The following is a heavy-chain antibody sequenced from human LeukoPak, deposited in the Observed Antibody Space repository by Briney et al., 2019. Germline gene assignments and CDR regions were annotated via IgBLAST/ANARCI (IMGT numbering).Heavy chain of an antibody. CDR3: ARDLRVATMIGEYNWFDP. CDR1: GGSISSSSYY. D-gene: IGHD3-22*01. V-gene: IGHV4-39*07. J-gene: IGHJ5*02. Sequence: SETLSLTCTVSGGSISSSSYYWGWIRQPPGKGLEWIGSIYYSGSTYYNPSLKSRVTISVDTSKNQFSLKLSSVTAADTAVYYCARDLRVATMIGEYNWFDPWGQGTLVTVSS. CDR2: IYYSGST.